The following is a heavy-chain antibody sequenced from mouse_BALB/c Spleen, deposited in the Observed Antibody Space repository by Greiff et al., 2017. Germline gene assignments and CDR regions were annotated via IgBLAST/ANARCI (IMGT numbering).Heavy chain of an antibody. V-gene: IGHV1S56*01. CDR2: IYPGNVNT. CDR1: GYTFTSYY. D-gene: IGHD1-1*01. J-gene: IGHJ3*01. Sequence: QVQLQQSGPELVKPGASVRISCKASGYTFTSYYIHWVKQRPGQGLEWIGWIYPGNVNTKYNEKFKGKATLTADKSSSTAYMQLSSLTSEDSAVYFCARGGSSGGGFAYWGQGTLVTVSA. CDR3: ARGGSSGGGFAY.